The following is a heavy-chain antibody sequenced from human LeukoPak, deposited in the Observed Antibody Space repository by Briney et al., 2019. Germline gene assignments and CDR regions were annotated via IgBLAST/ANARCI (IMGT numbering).Heavy chain of an antibody. CDR2: MQSTGNS. CDR1: GDSISTYH. CDR3: ARDKQHSYGRYFDH. D-gene: IGHD3-16*01. Sequence: SETLSLTCSVSGDSISTYHWNWIRKPPGKGLEWIGYMQSTGNSKYNPSLRSRVNMFVDTSKNQAALILSSVTAADTAVHYCARDKQHSYGRYFDHWGQGALVTVSS. J-gene: IGHJ4*02. V-gene: IGHV4-59*01.